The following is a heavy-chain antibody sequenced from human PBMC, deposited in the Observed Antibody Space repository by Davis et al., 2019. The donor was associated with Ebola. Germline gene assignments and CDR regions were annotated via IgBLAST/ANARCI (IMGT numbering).Heavy chain of an antibody. J-gene: IGHJ4*02. CDR2: ISSSSSYI. CDR3: ARAWYSSSWEIDY. V-gene: IGHV3-21*01. D-gene: IGHD6-13*01. Sequence: GESLKISCAASGFTFSSYSMNWVRQAPGKGLEWVSSISSSSSYIYYADSVKGRFTISRDNAKNSLYLQMNSLRAEDTAVYYCARAWYSSSWEIDYWGQGTLVNVSS. CDR1: GFTFSSYS.